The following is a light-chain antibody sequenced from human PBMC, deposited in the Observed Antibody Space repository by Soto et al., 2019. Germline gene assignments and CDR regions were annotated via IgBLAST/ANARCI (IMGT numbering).Light chain of an antibody. J-gene: IGLJ2*01. V-gene: IGLV2-14*03. CDR3: SSYTRTNTVV. Sequence: QSALTQPASVSGSPGQSITISCTGTSSDVGGHNYVSWYQHQPGKAPKLMIYDVDNRPSGVSNRFSGSKSGNTASLTISGLQAEDEAAYYCSSYTRTNTVVFGGGTKLPS. CDR1: SSDVGGHNY. CDR2: DVD.